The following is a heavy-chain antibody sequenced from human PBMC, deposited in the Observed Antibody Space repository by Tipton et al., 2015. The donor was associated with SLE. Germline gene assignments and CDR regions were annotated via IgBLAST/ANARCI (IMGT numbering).Heavy chain of an antibody. CDR3: AKHDSVEVTFFDY. CDR2: TYYNGST. V-gene: IGHV4-39*01. J-gene: IGHJ4*02. CDR1: GDSISSSSYY. D-gene: IGHD2-2*01. Sequence: LRLSCIVSGDSISSSSYYWGWIRQPPGKGLEWIGSTYYNGSTYYNPSLKSRVSIFVDTSKNQFSLKLSSVTAADTAVYYCAKHDSVEVTFFDYWGQGTLVTVSS.